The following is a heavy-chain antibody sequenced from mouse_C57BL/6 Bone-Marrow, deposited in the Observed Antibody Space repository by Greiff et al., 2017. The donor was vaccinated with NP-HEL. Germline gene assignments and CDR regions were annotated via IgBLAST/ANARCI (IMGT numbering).Heavy chain of an antibody. CDR1: GYTFTSYW. V-gene: IGHV1-72*01. J-gene: IGHJ2*01. CDR3: AREYYGHHADY. D-gene: IGHD1-1*01. CDR2: IVPISVGP. Sequence: VQLQQPGAELVKPGASVKLSCKASGYTFTSYWMHWVKRRPGRGLGWIGGIVPISVGPKYNEKFKSKATLTVDKPSSTAYMQLSSLTSEDSAVYYCAREYYGHHADYWGQGTTLTVSS.